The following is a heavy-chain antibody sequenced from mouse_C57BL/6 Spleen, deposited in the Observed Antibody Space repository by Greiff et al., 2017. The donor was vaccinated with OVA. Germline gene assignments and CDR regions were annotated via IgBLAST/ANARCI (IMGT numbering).Heavy chain of an antibody. CDR3: AVYYGYLAWFAY. CDR2: IYPGDGDT. V-gene: IGHV1-82*01. CDR1: GYAFSSSW. D-gene: IGHD2-2*01. J-gene: IGHJ3*01. Sequence: QVQLQQSGPELVKPGASVKISCKASGYAFSSSWMNWVKQRPGKGLEWIGRIYPGDGDTNYNGKFKGKATLTADKSSSTAYMQLSSLTSEDSAVYFCAVYYGYLAWFAYWGQGTLVTVSA.